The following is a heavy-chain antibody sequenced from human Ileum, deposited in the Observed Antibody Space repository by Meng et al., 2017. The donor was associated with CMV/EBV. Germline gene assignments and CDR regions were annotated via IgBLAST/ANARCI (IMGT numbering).Heavy chain of an antibody. V-gene: IGHV3-66*02. CDR3: ARGQEMNV. CDR1: GFTVTSNS. J-gene: IGHJ6*02. CDR2: IYSGGTT. Sequence: GGSLRLSCAASGFTVTSNSMTWVRQAPGKGLEWVSIIYSGGTTYYADSVKGRFTISRDNSKNTLYLQMNSLRAEDTAVYYCARGQEMNVWDQGTKVTVS.